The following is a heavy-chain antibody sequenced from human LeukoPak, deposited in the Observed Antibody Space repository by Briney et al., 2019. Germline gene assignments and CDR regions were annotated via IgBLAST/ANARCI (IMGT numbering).Heavy chain of an antibody. D-gene: IGHD1-7*01. J-gene: IGHJ3*01. Sequence: GGSLRLSCAASGFTFSSYGMHWVRQAPGKGLEWVAVIWYDGSNKYYADSVKGRFTISRDNSKNTLYLQMNSLGAEDTAVYYCAKLGTGTTLWGQGTMVTVSS. CDR1: GFTFSSYG. V-gene: IGHV3-33*06. CDR3: AKLGTGTTL. CDR2: IWYDGSNK.